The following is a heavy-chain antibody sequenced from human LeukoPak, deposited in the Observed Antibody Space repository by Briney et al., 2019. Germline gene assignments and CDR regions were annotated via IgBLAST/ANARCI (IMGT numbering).Heavy chain of an antibody. D-gene: IGHD2-8*02. J-gene: IGHJ3*02. CDR3: ATHSSPKGGVFDI. CDR2: VYYSGTT. Sequence: SESLSLTSTVSGGSISLFYWSWIRQPPRKGLEWGGYVYYSGTTNYNSSLKSRVTISVDTSKNQFSLKLNSVTAADTAVYYCATHSSPKGGVFDIWGQGTMVTVSS. CDR1: GGSISLFY. V-gene: IGHV4-59*01.